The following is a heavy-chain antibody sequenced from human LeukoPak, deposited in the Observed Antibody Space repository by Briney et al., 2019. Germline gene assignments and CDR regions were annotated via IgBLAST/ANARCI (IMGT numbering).Heavy chain of an antibody. J-gene: IGHJ4*02. V-gene: IGHV4-4*02. CDR1: GGSISSSNW. D-gene: IGHD3-10*01. Sequence: SETLSLTCAVSGGSISSSNWWSWVRQPPGKGLEWIGEIYHSGSTNYNPSLKSRVTTSVDKSKNQFSLKLSSVTAADTAVYYCVSTGSGTVDYWGQGTLVTVSS. CDR2: IYHSGST. CDR3: VSTGSGTVDY.